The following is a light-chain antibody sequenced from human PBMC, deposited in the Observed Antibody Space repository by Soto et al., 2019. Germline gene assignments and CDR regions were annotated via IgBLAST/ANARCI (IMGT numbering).Light chain of an antibody. CDR2: KAS. Sequence: DIQMTQSPSTLSGSVGDRVTITCRASQTISSWLAWYQQKPGKAPKLLIYKASTLKSGVPSRFSGSGSGTEFTLTISSLQPDDFATYYCQHYNRYSEAFGEGTKVDIX. V-gene: IGKV1-5*03. J-gene: IGKJ1*01. CDR1: QTISSW. CDR3: QHYNRYSEA.